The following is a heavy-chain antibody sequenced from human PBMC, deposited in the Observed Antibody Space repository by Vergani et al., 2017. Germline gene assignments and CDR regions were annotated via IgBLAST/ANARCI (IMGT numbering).Heavy chain of an antibody. CDR3: ASGDLPAAKSNLRDYYYMDV. Sequence: QVQLVQSGAEVKKPGSSVKVSCKASGGTFSSYAISWVRQAPGQGLEWMGGIIPIFGTANYAQKFQGRVTITADEYTSTAYMELSSLRSEDTAVYYCASGDLPAAKSNLRDYYYMDVWGKGTTVTVSS. V-gene: IGHV1-69*01. CDR2: IIPIFGTA. CDR1: GGTFSSYA. D-gene: IGHD2-2*01. J-gene: IGHJ6*03.